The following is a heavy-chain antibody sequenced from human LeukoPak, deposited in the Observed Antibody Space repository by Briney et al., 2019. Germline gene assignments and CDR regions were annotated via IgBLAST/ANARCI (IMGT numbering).Heavy chain of an antibody. Sequence: ASVKVPCKASGYTFTGYYMHWVRQAPGQGLEWMGWINPNSGGTNYAQKFQGRVTMTRDTSISTAYMELSRLRSDDTAVYYCARDLFVVATDDYWGQGTLVTVSS. V-gene: IGHV1-2*02. CDR2: INPNSGGT. J-gene: IGHJ4*02. CDR1: GYTFTGYY. D-gene: IGHD2-2*01. CDR3: ARDLFVVATDDY.